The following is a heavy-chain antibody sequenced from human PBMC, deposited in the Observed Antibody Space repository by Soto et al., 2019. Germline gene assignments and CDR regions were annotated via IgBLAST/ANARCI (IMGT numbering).Heavy chain of an antibody. D-gene: IGHD4-17*01. Sequence: EVQLLESGGGLVQPGGSLRLSCVASGFTFSRYALTWVRQAPGRGLEWVSSITGSGAGTDYADSVRGRFTISRDNSNNTRYMQMNSLRAEDTALYYGARDPNVDYVGAFDDWGQGTLVTVSS. CDR2: ITGSGAGT. V-gene: IGHV3-23*01. CDR1: GFTFSRYA. CDR3: ARDPNVDYVGAFDD. J-gene: IGHJ4*02.